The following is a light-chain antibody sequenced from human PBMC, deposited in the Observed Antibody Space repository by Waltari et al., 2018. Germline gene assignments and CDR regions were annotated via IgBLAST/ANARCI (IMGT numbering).Light chain of an antibody. J-gene: IGLJ3*02. V-gene: IGLV4-69*01. Sequence: QLVLTQSPSASASLGASVKLTCTLSSGHSSNVIAWLHQQPEKGPRYLMKVNSDGSHRKGDEIPDRFSGSSSGAERYLTISNLQSEDEADYYCQTGGHGTWVFGGGTKLTVL. CDR2: VNSDGSH. CDR1: SGHSSNV. CDR3: QTGGHGTWV.